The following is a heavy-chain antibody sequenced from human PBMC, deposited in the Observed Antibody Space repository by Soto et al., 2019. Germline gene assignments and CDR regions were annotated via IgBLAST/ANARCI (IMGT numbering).Heavy chain of an antibody. V-gene: IGHV1-46*01. CDR3: AKGSAAGTVLSLDWFDP. J-gene: IGHJ5*02. D-gene: IGHD6-13*01. CDR1: GDTFSNYY. Sequence: GXAVKVSYKSSGDTFSNYYKHLVRQAPGQGLEWMGIINPGGGSTTYSQKFQVRVTMTMDTSTSTVYMELNSLRSEDTAMYYCAKGSAAGTVLSLDWFDPWGQGTLVTVSS. CDR2: INPGGGST.